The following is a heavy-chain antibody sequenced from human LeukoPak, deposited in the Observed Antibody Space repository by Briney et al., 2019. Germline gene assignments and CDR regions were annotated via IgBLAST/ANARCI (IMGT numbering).Heavy chain of an antibody. CDR2: INHSGST. V-gene: IGHV4-34*01. J-gene: IGHJ2*01. Sequence: PSETLSLTCAVYGGSFSGYYWSWIRQPPGKGLEWIGEINHSGSTNYNPSLKSRVTISVDTSKNQFSLKLSSVTAADTAVYYCARATWGDFWSGYSLLPSGWYFDLWGRGTLVTVSS. CDR3: ARATWGDFWSGYSLLPSGWYFDL. CDR1: GGSFSGYY. D-gene: IGHD3-3*01.